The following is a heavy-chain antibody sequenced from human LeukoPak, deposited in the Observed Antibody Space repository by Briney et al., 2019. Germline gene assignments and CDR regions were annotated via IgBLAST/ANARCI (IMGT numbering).Heavy chain of an antibody. D-gene: IGHD4-11*01. CDR1: GFTFSSYA. Sequence: GGSLRLSCAASGFTFSSYAMSWVRQAPGKGLEWVSAISGSGGSTYHADSVKGRFTISRDNSKNTLYLQMNSLRAEDTAVYYCAKAVYSNLRYYFDYWGQGTLVTVSS. CDR2: ISGSGGST. V-gene: IGHV3-23*01. J-gene: IGHJ4*02. CDR3: AKAVYSNLRYYFDY.